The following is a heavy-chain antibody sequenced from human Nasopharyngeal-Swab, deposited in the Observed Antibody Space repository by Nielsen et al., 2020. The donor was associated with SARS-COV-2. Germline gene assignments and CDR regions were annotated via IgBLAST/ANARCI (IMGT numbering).Heavy chain of an antibody. V-gene: IGHV1-24*01. CDR1: GYTLTELS. D-gene: IGHD2-2*01. CDR3: ARGIVVVPAASDYGMDV. CDR2: FDPEDGET. J-gene: IGHJ6*02. Sequence: ASVKVSCKVSGYTLTELSMHWVRQAPGKGLEWMGGFDPEDGETIYAQKFQGRVTMTEDTSTDTAYMELSSLRSEDTAVYYCARGIVVVPAASDYGMDVWGQGTTVTVSS.